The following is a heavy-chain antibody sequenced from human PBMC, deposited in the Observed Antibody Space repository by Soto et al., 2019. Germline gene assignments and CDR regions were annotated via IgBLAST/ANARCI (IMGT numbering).Heavy chain of an antibody. J-gene: IGHJ6*02. CDR2: IMPVFPTP. V-gene: IGHV1-69*12. D-gene: IGHD5-12*01. CDR1: GGTFSTSA. Sequence: VQLEQSGPEVKKPGSSVKVSCKASGGTFSTSALSWVRQAPGQGLEWMGGIMPVFPTPDYAQKFQGRVTITADESTSTAYMGWGGLTSDDTAVYYCARHKDRLQLGGNYYYSLDVWGQGTAVTVSS. CDR3: ARHKDRLQLGGNYYYSLDV.